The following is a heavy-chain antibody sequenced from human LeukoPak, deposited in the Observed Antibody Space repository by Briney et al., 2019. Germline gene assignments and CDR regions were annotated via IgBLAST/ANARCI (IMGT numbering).Heavy chain of an antibody. V-gene: IGHV3-48*01. J-gene: IGHJ4*02. CDR1: GFTFSNYN. CDR3: ARDHYYGSGSSYKDY. D-gene: IGHD3-10*01. CDR2: ISSSSSTI. Sequence: GGSLRLSCAASGFTFSNYNMNWVHQAPGKGLEWVSYISSSSSTIYYADSVKGRFTISRDNAKNSLYLQMNSLRAEDTAVYYCARDHYYGSGSSYKDYWGQGSLVTVSS.